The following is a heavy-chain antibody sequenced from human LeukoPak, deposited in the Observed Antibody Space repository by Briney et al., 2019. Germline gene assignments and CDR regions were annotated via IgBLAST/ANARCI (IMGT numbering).Heavy chain of an antibody. CDR3: SRGSDYDSSGYYYLGY. CDR1: GGTFCSYA. V-gene: IGHV1-69*04. J-gene: IGHJ4*02. D-gene: IGHD3-22*01. CDR2: IISILCIA. Sequence: SVKVSWKASGGTFCSYAISWVRQAPGQRLEWMGKIISILCIANSEQKFQGRVTITAGKSTSTAYMELSTLRAEDTAVYYCSRGSDYDSSGYYYLGYWGQGTLVTVSS.